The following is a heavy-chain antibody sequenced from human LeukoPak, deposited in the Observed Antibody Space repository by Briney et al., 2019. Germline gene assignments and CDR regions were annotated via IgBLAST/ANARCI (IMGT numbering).Heavy chain of an antibody. V-gene: IGHV1-46*01. Sequence: ASVKVSCKASGYTFTSYYMHWVRQAPEQGLEWMGIINPSGGSTSYAQKFQGRVTMTRDTSTSTVYMELSSLRSEDTAVYYCAREVAAAGFDYWGQGTLVTVSS. CDR2: INPSGGST. CDR1: GYTFTSYY. J-gene: IGHJ4*02. D-gene: IGHD6-13*01. CDR3: AREVAAAGFDY.